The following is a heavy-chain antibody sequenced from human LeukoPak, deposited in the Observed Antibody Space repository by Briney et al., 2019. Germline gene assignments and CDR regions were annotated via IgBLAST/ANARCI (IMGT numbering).Heavy chain of an antibody. D-gene: IGHD2-2*01. Sequence: ASVKVSCKASGYTFTSYAMHWVRQAPGQRLEWMGWINAGNGNTKYSQKFQGRVTLTEDTSTDTAYMELSSLSSADTAMYYCALNAYCSSNSCWGNYYYYYMDFWGKGTTVTVSS. CDR1: GYTFTSYA. CDR3: ALNAYCSSNSCWGNYYYYYMDF. CDR2: INAGNGNT. V-gene: IGHV1-3*01. J-gene: IGHJ6*03.